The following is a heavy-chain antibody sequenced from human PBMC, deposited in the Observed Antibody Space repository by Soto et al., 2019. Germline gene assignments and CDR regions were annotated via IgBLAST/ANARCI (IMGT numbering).Heavy chain of an antibody. CDR3: ARVGHITNYGMAV. Sequence: QVQLVQSGAEVKKPGSSVKVSCGASGGTFSSYPINWVRQAPGQGLEWMGGIIPFFGTSNYAQKLQGRVTITADESTSTAYMELRSLRSEDTAVYYCARVGHITNYGMAVWGHGTTVTVSS. V-gene: IGHV1-69*01. CDR1: GGTFSSYP. J-gene: IGHJ6*02. CDR2: IIPFFGTS. D-gene: IGHD1-26*01.